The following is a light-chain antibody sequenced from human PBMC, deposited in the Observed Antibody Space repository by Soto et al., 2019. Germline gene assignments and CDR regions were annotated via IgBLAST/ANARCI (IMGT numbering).Light chain of an antibody. CDR3: QQSYSTPYS. J-gene: IGKJ2*01. V-gene: IGKV1-39*01. Sequence: DIQMTQSPASLSSSVGDRVTITCRASQSISSYLNWYQQKPGKAPKLLIYAASSLESGFPARFSGSGSGTDFTLTISSLQPEDFATYYCQQSYSTPYSFGLGTKLDIK. CDR1: QSISSY. CDR2: AAS.